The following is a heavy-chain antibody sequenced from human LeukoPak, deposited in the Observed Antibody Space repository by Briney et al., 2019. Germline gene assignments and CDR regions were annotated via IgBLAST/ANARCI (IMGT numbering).Heavy chain of an antibody. Sequence: QESGPALVKPTQTLTLTCTFSGFSLSTSGMCVSWIRQPPGKGLEWIGYIYYSGSTNYNPSLKSRVTISVDTSKNQFSLKLSSVTAADTAVYYCARVKYSSGWYVVDAFDIWGQGTMVTVSS. J-gene: IGHJ3*02. D-gene: IGHD6-19*01. CDR3: ARVKYSSGWYVVDAFDI. CDR2: IYYSGST. V-gene: IGHV4-61*08. CDR1: GFSLSTSGMC.